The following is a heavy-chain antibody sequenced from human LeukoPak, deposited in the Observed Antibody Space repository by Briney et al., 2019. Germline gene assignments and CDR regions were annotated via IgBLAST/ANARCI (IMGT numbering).Heavy chain of an antibody. CDR2: IDPSDSYT. Sequence: GESLKISCEGSGYIFTSYWINWVRQVPGKGVEWMGRIDPSDSYTNYSPSFQGHVTISADRSISTAYLQWSSLKASDTAMYYCARGGGYYDSSAYTDYWGQGTLVTVSS. J-gene: IGHJ4*02. CDR1: GYIFTSYW. CDR3: ARGGGYYDSSAYTDY. D-gene: IGHD3-22*01. V-gene: IGHV5-10-1*01.